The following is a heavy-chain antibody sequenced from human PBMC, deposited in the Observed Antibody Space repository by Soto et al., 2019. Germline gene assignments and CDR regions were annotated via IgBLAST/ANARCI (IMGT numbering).Heavy chain of an antibody. CDR2: IYYSGGT. CDR1: GGSISSYY. J-gene: IGHJ4*02. D-gene: IGHD4-17*01. CDR3: GRSPYYGGNSDY. V-gene: IGHV4-59*08. Sequence: SETLSLTCTVSGGSISSYYWSWIRQPPGKGLEWIGYIYYSGGTNYNPSLKSRVTISVDTSKNQFSLKLSSVTAADTAVYYCGRSPYYGGNSDYWGQGTLVTVSS.